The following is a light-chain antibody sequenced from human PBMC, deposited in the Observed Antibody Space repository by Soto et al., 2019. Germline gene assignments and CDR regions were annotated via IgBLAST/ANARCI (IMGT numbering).Light chain of an antibody. CDR3: SSYTSSRTYVV. J-gene: IGLJ2*01. V-gene: IGLV2-14*01. CDR2: EVS. Sequence: QSVLTQPASVSGSPGQSITISCTGTSSDVGGYNYVSWYQQHPGKAPKFMIYEVSNRPSGVSNRFSGSKSGNTASLTISGLQAEDEADYYCSSYTSSRTYVVFGGGTKVTVL. CDR1: SSDVGGYNY.